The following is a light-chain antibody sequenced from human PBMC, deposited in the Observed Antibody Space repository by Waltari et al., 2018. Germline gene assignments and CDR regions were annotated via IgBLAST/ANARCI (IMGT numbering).Light chain of an antibody. CDR3: QQGSKFPLT. CDR1: EGIHNF. V-gene: IGKV6-21*01. CDR2: YAS. Sequence: DIVMTQSPAFVSATPGEKVTITCQASEGIHNFLHWYQQKPDGVPKLFLQYASQSVSGVPSRFTGSGSGTDFTFTISGLEVEDAATYYCQQGSKFPLTFGGGTKVEIK. J-gene: IGKJ4*01.